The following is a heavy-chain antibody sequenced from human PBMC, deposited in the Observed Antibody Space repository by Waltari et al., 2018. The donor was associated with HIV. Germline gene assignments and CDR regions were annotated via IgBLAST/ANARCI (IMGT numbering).Heavy chain of an antibody. J-gene: IGHJ2*01. Sequence: QVQLQESGPGLVRPSQTLSLTCTVSGGSITSGRYDWRWIRQPAGKELEWIGRVYTSGNTDYNPSLRSRVTLSVDTSNNQFSLKLSSLTAADTAVYYCARALDYYESGSFPWWFFDLWGRGTLVTVSS. CDR2: VYTSGNT. CDR3: ARALDYYESGSFPWWFFDL. V-gene: IGHV4-61*02. CDR1: GGSITSGRYD. D-gene: IGHD3-10*01.